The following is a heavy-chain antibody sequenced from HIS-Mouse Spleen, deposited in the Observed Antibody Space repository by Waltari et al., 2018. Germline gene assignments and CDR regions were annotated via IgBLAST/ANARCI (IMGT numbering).Heavy chain of an antibody. J-gene: IGHJ3*02. Sequence: QLQLQESGPGLVKPSETLSLTCTVSGGSISSSSYYWGWIRQPPGKGLEWIGSIYYSGRTCYKPSHKSRSTISVDTSKNQFSLKLSSVTAADTSVYYCARAPTGFLEWFDAFDIWGQGTMVTVSS. CDR1: GGSISSSSYY. CDR2: IYYSGRT. V-gene: IGHV4-39*07. D-gene: IGHD3-3*01. CDR3: ARAPTGFLEWFDAFDI.